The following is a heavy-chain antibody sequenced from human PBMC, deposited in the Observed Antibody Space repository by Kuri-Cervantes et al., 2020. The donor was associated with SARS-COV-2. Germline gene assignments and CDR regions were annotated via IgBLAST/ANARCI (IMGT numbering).Heavy chain of an antibody. CDR3: ARASVRGIIITYHSYGMDV. J-gene: IGHJ6*02. CDR1: GYTFTGYY. D-gene: IGHD3-10*01. V-gene: IGHV1-2*04. Sequence: ASVKVSCKASGYTFTGYYMHWVRQAPGQGLEWMGWINPNSGGTNYAQKFQGWVTMTRDTSLSTVYMELSRLRSDDTAVYYCARASVRGIIITYHSYGMDVWGQGTTVTVSS. CDR2: INPNSGGT.